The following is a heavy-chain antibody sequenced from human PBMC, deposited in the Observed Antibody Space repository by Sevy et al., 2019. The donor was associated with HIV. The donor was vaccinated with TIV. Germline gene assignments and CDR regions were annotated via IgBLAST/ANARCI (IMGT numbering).Heavy chain of an antibody. CDR2: ISSSSYI. Sequence: GGSLRLSCAASGFTFSSYSMNWVRQAPGKGLEWVSSISSSSYIYYADSVKGRFTISRDNAKNSLYLQMNSLRAEDTAVYYCARDRHSSSHGLWGQGTLVTVSS. CDR1: GFTFSSYS. J-gene: IGHJ4*02. CDR3: ARDRHSSSHGL. D-gene: IGHD6-13*01. V-gene: IGHV3-21*01.